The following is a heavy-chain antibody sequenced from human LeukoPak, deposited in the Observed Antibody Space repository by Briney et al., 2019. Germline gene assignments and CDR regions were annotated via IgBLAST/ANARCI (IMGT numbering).Heavy chain of an antibody. D-gene: IGHD5-24*01. V-gene: IGHV3-66*02. CDR1: GFTVSSNY. CDR3: ATEMATRHVQNGY. J-gene: IGHJ4*02. CDR2: IYSGGST. Sequence: GGSLRLSCAASGFTVSSNYMSWVRQAPGKGLEWVSVIYSGGSTYYADSVKGRFTISRDNSKNTLYLQMNSLRAEDTAVYYCATEMATRHVQNGYWGQGTLVTVSS.